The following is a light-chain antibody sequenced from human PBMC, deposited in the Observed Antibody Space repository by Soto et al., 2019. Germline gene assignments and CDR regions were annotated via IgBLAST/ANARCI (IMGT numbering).Light chain of an antibody. CDR3: AAWDDSLNAV. J-gene: IGLJ2*01. Sequence: QSVLTQPPSASGTPGQSVTISCSGSSSNIGSNTVNWYQQLPGTAPKLLIYSNNQRPSGVPDRFSGSKSGTSASLAISGLQSEDEADYYCAAWDDSLNAVFGGGTKLTVL. V-gene: IGLV1-44*01. CDR1: SSNIGSNT. CDR2: SNN.